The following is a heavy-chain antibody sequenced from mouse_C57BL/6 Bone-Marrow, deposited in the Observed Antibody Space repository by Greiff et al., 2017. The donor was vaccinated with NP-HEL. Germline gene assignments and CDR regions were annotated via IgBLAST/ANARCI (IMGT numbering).Heavy chain of an antibody. J-gene: IGHJ2*01. D-gene: IGHD1-1*01. V-gene: IGHV5-6*01. CDR2: ISSGGSYT. CDR3: ASITTGY. Sequence: EVQLVESGGDLVKPGGSLKLSCAASGFTFSSYGMSWVRQTPDKRLEWVATISSGGSYTYYPDSVKGRFTISRDNAKNTLYLQMSSLKSEDTAMYYCASITTGYWGQGTTLTVSS. CDR1: GFTFSSYG.